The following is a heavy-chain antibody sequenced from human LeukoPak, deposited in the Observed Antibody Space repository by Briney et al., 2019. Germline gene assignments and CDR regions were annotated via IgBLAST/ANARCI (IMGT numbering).Heavy chain of an antibody. CDR1: GFTFSTNA. J-gene: IGHJ5*02. Sequence: PGGSLRLSCAASGFTFSTNAMSWVRQASGKGLEWVSGILGSGVATFYADSVKGRFTISRDNSKNTLYLQMDSLRAEDTAVYYCAKAKYDYGDPVGWFDPWGQGTLVTVSS. V-gene: IGHV3-23*01. CDR2: ILGSGVAT. CDR3: AKAKYDYGDPVGWFDP. D-gene: IGHD4/OR15-4a*01.